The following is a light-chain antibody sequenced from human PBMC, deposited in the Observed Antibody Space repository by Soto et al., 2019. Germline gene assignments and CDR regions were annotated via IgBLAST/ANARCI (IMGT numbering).Light chain of an antibody. CDR1: SSNIGSNT. CDR2: DAH. Sequence: QSVLTQPPSVSGTPGQRVTISCAGSSSNIGSNTVTWYQQLPGTAPKLLIYDAHQRPSGIPDRFSGSKSGTSASLAISGLQAEDEADYYSAAWDDSLNIFVFATGTKLTVL. J-gene: IGLJ1*01. CDR3: AAWDDSLNIFV. V-gene: IGLV1-44*01.